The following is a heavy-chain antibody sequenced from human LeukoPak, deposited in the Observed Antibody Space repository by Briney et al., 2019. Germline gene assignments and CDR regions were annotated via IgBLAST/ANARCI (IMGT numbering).Heavy chain of an antibody. CDR2: IIPIFGTA. V-gene: IGHV1-69*05. J-gene: IGHJ4*02. CDR1: GGTFSSCA. CDR3: ARDLSGRYLDY. D-gene: IGHD1-26*01. Sequence: ASVKVSRKASGGTFSSCAISWVRQAPGQGREWMGRIIPIFGTANYAQKFQGRVTITTDESTSTAYMELSSLRSEDTAVYYCARDLSGRYLDYWGQGTLVTVSS.